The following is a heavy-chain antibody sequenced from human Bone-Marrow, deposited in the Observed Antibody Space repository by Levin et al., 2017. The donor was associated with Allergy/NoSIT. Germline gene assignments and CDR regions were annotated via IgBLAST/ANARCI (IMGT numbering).Heavy chain of an antibody. V-gene: IGHV4-39*01. CDR1: GGSISSSGYY. D-gene: IGHD4-11*01. J-gene: IGHJ5*02. CDR3: ARHDYDYSNYNWFDP. Sequence: SQTLSLTCTVSGGSISSSGYYWGWIRQPPGKGLEWIGSIYYSGTTYYNPSLKSRVTISLDTSKNQFSLKLSSVTAADTAVYYCARHDYDYSNYNWFDPWGQGTLVTVSS. CDR2: IYYSGTT.